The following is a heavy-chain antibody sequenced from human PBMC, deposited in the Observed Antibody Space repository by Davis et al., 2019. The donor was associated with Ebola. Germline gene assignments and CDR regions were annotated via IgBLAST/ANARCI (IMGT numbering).Heavy chain of an antibody. V-gene: IGHV1-69*06. D-gene: IGHD1-26*01. Sequence: AASAKVSCKASGYTFTSYAINWVRQAPGKGLEWMGGIVPIFGKAYYAQTFQGRVALTADTFTNPAYMALSSLTSDDTAVFYCAREKEQLYGMDVWGQGTTVTVSS. CDR2: IVPIFGKA. CDR1: GYTFTSYA. J-gene: IGHJ6*02. CDR3: AREKEQLYGMDV.